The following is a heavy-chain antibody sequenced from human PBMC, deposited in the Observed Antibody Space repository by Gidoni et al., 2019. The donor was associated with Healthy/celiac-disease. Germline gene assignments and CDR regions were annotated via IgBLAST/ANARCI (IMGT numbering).Heavy chain of an antibody. Sequence: VHLVQSPAEVNKPGAPVKDSCKVSGYSFTRYAMHWVPQAPGQRLEWMGWINAGNGNTKYTQKFQGRVTITRDASASTAYMELSSLRSEDTAVYYCAREYYDFWSGYYLDYWGQGTLVTVSS. CDR1: GYSFTRYA. CDR3: AREYYDFWSGYYLDY. J-gene: IGHJ4*02. V-gene: IGHV1-3*01. D-gene: IGHD3-3*01. CDR2: INAGNGNT.